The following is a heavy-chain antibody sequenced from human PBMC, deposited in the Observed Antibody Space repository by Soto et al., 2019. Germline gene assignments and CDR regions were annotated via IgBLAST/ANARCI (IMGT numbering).Heavy chain of an antibody. J-gene: IGHJ6*02. Sequence: QVQLVQSGAEVRNPGASVKVSCKTSGYIFTSYGIAWARQAPGQGLEWMGWINTYNGKTNYAQNLQGRVPLSTDTSTSTAYMELRSLRSNDTAIYYCAMVDVYVTPSPQDVWGQGTTVTVSS. D-gene: IGHD3-16*01. CDR3: AMVDVYVTPSPQDV. CDR2: INTYNGKT. CDR1: GYIFTSYG. V-gene: IGHV1-18*01.